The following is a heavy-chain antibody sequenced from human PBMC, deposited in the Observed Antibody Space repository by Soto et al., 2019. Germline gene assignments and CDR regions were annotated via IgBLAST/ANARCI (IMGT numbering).Heavy chain of an antibody. Sequence: ESLKISCKGSGYSFTTYWIGWVRQVPGKGLEWMAILYPGDSQIRYSPSFQGQVSISVDKSISTAYLQWSSLKASDTAMYYCARSKYSTNWNHGIDVWGQGTTVTVSS. CDR3: ARSKYSTNWNHGIDV. J-gene: IGHJ6*02. CDR1: GYSFTTYW. CDR2: LYPGDSQI. D-gene: IGHD6-13*01. V-gene: IGHV5-51*01.